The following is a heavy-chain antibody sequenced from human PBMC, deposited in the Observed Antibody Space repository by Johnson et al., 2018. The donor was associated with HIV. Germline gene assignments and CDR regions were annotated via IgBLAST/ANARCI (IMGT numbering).Heavy chain of an antibody. CDR2: INQDGSEK. CDR3: ARVRASGWGSYPNDAFDI. D-gene: IGHD3-16*02. V-gene: IGHV3-7*01. CDR1: GFTFNTYW. J-gene: IGHJ3*02. Sequence: VQLVESGGGLVQPGGSLRLSCAASGFTFNTYWMTWVRQAPGKGLEWVANINQDGSEKDYVDSVKGRVTISRDIAKNSLYLQMSGLRAEDTAVYYCARVRASGWGSYPNDAFDIWGQGTMVTVSS.